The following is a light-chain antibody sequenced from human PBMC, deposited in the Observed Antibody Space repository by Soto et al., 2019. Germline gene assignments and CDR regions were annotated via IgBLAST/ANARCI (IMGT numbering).Light chain of an antibody. V-gene: IGKV3-11*01. Sequence: EIVMTQSPATLSVSPGERVTLSCRASQSVRSNLAWYQQKPGQAPRLLXYDASNRATGIPARFSGSGSETDLTLTISSLQPEDFAVYYCQQRSNWPSITFGQGTRLEIK. CDR2: DAS. J-gene: IGKJ5*01. CDR1: QSVRSN. CDR3: QQRSNWPSIT.